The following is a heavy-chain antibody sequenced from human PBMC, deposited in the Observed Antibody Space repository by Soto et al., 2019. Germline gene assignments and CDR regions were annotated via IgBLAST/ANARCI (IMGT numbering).Heavy chain of an antibody. CDR3: AKVDYSNDFDY. J-gene: IGHJ4*02. D-gene: IGHD4-4*01. CDR1: GFTFSSYG. V-gene: IGHV3-30*18. CDR2: ISYDGSNQ. Sequence: QVQLVESGGGVVQPGRSLRLSCAASGFTFSSYGMHWVRQAPGKGLEWVAVISYDGSNQYYADSVKGRFTISRDNSKNTLYLQMNSLRAEDTAVYYCAKVDYSNDFDYWGQGTLVTVSS.